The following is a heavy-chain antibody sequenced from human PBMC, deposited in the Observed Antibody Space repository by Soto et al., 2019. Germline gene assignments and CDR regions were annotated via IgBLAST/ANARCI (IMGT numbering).Heavy chain of an antibody. CDR1: GYTFTSYD. V-gene: IGHV1-8*01. J-gene: IGHJ4*02. CDR2: MVPSSGKT. D-gene: IGHD3-10*01. Sequence: ASVKVSCKASGYTFTSYDINWVRQATGQGLEWMGWMVPSSGKTGYAQKFQDRVTMTRNTSIGTAYLELTGLTSADTAAYYCAADTLQKAVWGQGTLVTVSS. CDR3: AADTLQKAV.